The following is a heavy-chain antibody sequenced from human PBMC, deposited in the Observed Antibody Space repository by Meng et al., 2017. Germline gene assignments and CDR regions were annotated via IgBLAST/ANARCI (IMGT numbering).Heavy chain of an antibody. Sequence: GGSLRLSCAASGFTFDDYTMHWVRQAPGKGLEWVSLISWDGGSTYYADSVKGRFTISRDNSKNSLYLQMNSLRTEDTALYYCAAQKSRITGDDAFDIWGQGTMVTVS. D-gene: IGHD7-27*01. CDR3: AAQKSRITGDDAFDI. CDR1: GFTFDDYT. J-gene: IGHJ3*02. CDR2: ISWDGGST. V-gene: IGHV3-43*01.